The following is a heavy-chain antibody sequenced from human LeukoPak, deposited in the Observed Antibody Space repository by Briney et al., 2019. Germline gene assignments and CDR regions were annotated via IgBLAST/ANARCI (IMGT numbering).Heavy chain of an antibody. J-gene: IGHJ6*02. CDR2: INPNSGGT. V-gene: IGHV1-2*02. D-gene: IGHD2-2*01. Sequence: ASVKVSCKASGYTFTGYYMHWVRQAPGQGLEWMGWINPNSGGTNYAQKFQGRVTMTRDTSISTAYMEPSRLRSDDTAVYYCVYCSSTSCYAGMDVWGQGTTVTDSS. CDR3: VYCSSTSCYAGMDV. CDR1: GYTFTGYY.